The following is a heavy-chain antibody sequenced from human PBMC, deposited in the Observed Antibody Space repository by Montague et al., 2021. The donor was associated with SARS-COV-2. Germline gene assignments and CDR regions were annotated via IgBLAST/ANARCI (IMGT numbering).Heavy chain of an antibody. CDR1: GGSISSGGYY. V-gene: IGHV4-31*03. Sequence: TLSLTCTVSGGSISSGGYYWSWIRQHPGKGLEWIGYIYYSGSTYYNPSLKSRVTISVDTSKNQFSLKLCSVTAADTAVYYCARARITMIVVVDAFDIWGQGTMVTVSS. J-gene: IGHJ3*02. D-gene: IGHD3-22*01. CDR3: ARARITMIVVVDAFDI. CDR2: IYYSGST.